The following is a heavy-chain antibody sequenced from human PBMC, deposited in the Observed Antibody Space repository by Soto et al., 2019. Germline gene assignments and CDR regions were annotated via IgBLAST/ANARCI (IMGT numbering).Heavy chain of an antibody. Sequence: QMQLVASGGGVVQPGRSLRLSCVASGFPFREFGMHWVRQVPGKGLEWVALISYDGSDYADSVKGRFTISRDDSRDTLFLHMDNLRPDDTGVYYCARRWNYYLDFWGQGTLVAVSS. J-gene: IGHJ4*02. D-gene: IGHD1-1*01. CDR3: ARRWNYYLDF. CDR1: GFPFREFG. CDR2: ISYDGSD. V-gene: IGHV3-33*05.